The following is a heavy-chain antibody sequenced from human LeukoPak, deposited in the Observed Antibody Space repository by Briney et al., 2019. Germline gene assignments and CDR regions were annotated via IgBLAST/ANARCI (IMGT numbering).Heavy chain of an antibody. D-gene: IGHD3-10*01. CDR1: GFTVSTNY. CDR3: AKALGSGRHFDF. J-gene: IGHJ4*02. CDR2: IHRGGTT. Sequence: GGSLRLSCAASGFTVSTNYMNWVRQAPGKGLEWVPVIHRGGTTYYADSVKGRFTITRDDLKNMLYLQMNSLSAEDTAVYYCAKALGSGRHFDFWGQGTLVTVSS. V-gene: IGHV3-53*01.